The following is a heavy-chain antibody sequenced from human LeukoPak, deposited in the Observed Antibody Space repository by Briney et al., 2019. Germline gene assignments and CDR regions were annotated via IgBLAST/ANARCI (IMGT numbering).Heavy chain of an antibody. CDR3: ASSPSIAAAGTDFDY. D-gene: IGHD6-13*01. V-gene: IGHV4-4*02. CDR2: IYDSGGT. J-gene: IGHJ4*02. CDR1: GGFTSSSNW. Sequence: SETLSLTCAVSGGFTSSSNWWSWVRQPPGKGLEWIGEIYDSGGTNYNPSLKSRVAISVDKSKNQFSLKLSSVTAADTAVYYCASSPSIAAAGTDFDYWGQGTLVTVSS.